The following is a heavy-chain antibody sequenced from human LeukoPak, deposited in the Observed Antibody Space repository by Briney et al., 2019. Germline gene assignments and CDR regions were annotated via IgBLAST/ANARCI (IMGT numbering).Heavy chain of an antibody. Sequence: SETLSLTCAVYGGSFSGYYWSWIRQPPGKGLEWIGEINHSGSTNYNPSLKSRVTISVDTSKNQFSLKLSSVTAEDTAVYYCARVEMATIGAFDIWGQGTIVTVSS. CDR2: INHSGST. CDR1: GGSFSGYY. D-gene: IGHD5-24*01. J-gene: IGHJ3*02. CDR3: ARVEMATIGAFDI. V-gene: IGHV4-34*01.